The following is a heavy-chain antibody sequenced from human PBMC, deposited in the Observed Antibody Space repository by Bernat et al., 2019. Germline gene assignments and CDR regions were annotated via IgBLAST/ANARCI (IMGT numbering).Heavy chain of an antibody. D-gene: IGHD2-21*02. V-gene: IGHV3-30-3*01. CDR3: ARDHSLTAGNWFDP. CDR2: ISYDGSIK. CDR1: GFTFSSYA. J-gene: IGHJ5*02. Sequence: QVQLVESGGGVVQPGRSLRLSCAASGFTFSSYAIHWVRQAPGKGLEWVAVISYDGSIKYYADSVKGRFTISRDNSKNTLYLQMNSLRGEDTAVYYCARDHSLTAGNWFDPWGQGTLVTVSS.